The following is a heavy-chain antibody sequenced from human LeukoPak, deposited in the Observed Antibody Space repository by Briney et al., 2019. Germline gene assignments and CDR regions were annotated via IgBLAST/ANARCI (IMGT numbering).Heavy chain of an antibody. D-gene: IGHD3-22*01. J-gene: IGHJ3*02. CDR2: INPSGGST. Sequence: ASVKVSCKASGYTFTSFYIHWVRQAPGQGLEWMGIINPSGGSTSYAQRFPGRITMTRDTSTSTVYMELSSLRPEDTAVYYCARDLEKITVIIDRTQVGFGRMVIWGQGTMVTVSS. CDR3: ARDLEKITVIIDRTQVGFGRMVI. V-gene: IGHV1-46*01. CDR1: GYTFTSFY.